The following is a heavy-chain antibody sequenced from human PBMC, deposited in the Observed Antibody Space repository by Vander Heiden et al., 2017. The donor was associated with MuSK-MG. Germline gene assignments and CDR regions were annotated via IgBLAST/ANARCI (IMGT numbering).Heavy chain of an antibody. CDR1: GYSISSGYY. D-gene: IGHD2-15*01. CDR3: ARGVVGVLAAPGWRSWCDP. CDR2: NYHIGST. J-gene: IGHJ5*02. Sequence: QVQLQESGPGLVKPSETLSLTCTVSGYSISSGYYWGWIRPPPGKGLEWIGSNYHIGSTYYNPPLKSRVTISVDTSKNQFSLKLSSVTAADTAVYYCARGVVGVLAAPGWRSWCDPWGQGTLVTVSS. V-gene: IGHV4-38-2*02.